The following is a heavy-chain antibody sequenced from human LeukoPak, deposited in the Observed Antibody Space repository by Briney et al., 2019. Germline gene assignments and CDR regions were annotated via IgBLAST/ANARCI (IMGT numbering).Heavy chain of an antibody. CDR2: IYYSGTT. Sequence: PSETLSLTCTVSGGSISTFYWSWIRQRPGKGLAWIGYIYYSGTTNYNPSLKSRVTISVDMSKSQFSLNLSSVTAADTALYYCARHGPLYDIWSAQFYFDYWGQGTLVAVSS. V-gene: IGHV4-59*08. J-gene: IGHJ4*02. CDR1: GGSISTFY. D-gene: IGHD3-3*01. CDR3: ARHGPLYDIWSAQFYFDY.